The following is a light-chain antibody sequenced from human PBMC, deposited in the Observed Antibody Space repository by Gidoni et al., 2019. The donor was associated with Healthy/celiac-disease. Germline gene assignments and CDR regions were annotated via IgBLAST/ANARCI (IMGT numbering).Light chain of an antibody. Sequence: AIRMTQSPSSFSASTGDRVTITCRASQGISSYLSWYQPKPGKAPKLLIYAASTLQSGVPSRFSGSGSGTDFTLTISCLQSEDFATYYCQQYYSYRLTFGGGTKVEIK. CDR1: QGISSY. J-gene: IGKJ4*02. CDR2: AAS. CDR3: QQYYSYRLT. V-gene: IGKV1-8*01.